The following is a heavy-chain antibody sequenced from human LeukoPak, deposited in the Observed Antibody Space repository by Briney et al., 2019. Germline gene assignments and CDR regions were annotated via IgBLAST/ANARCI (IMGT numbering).Heavy chain of an antibody. V-gene: IGHV1-2*02. J-gene: IGHJ4*02. CDR1: AGTFSSYA. D-gene: IGHD3-10*01. CDR3: ARGWSLLWFGEGYFDY. CDR2: INPNSGGT. Sequence: GASVKVSCKASAGTFSSYAISWVRQAPGQGLEWVGWINPNSGGTNYAQKFQGRVTMTRDTSISTAYMELSRLRSDDTAVYYCARGWSLLWFGEGYFDYWGQGTLVTVSS.